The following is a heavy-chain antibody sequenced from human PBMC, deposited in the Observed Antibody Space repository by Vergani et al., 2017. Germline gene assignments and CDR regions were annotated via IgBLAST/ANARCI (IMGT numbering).Heavy chain of an antibody. V-gene: IGHV3-7*01. D-gene: IGHD3-10*01. Sequence: EGQLVESGGDWVQRGGSLRLSCAASGFISSSYWMSWVRQAPGKGLEWMANVNQDGSEKYYVDSVRGRFTISRDNAKNSIYLQMNSLRAEDTAVYFCVRVPLIRRGSGNYGINNYHGMDVWVQGTTVIVSS. CDR2: VNQDGSEK. CDR3: VRVPLIRRGSGNYGINNYHGMDV. CDR1: GFISSSYW. J-gene: IGHJ6*02.